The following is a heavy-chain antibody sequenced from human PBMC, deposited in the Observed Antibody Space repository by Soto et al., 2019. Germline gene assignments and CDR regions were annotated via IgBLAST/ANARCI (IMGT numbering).Heavy chain of an antibody. J-gene: IGHJ4*02. CDR3: ARESYYGSGATVVAY. CDR2: IYYSGTT. V-gene: IGHV4-59*01. Sequence: PSETLSLTCTVSGGSISGYYWSWIRQPPGKGQEWIGYIYYSGTTSYNPSLNSRVTMSVDTSKNQFSLKVNSVTAADTAVYYCARESYYGSGATVVAYWGQGTLVTVS. D-gene: IGHD3-10*01. CDR1: GGSISGYY.